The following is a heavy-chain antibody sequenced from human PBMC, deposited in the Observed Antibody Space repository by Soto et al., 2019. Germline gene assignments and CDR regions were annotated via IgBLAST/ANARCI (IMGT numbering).Heavy chain of an antibody. D-gene: IGHD6-6*01. V-gene: IGHV3-13*04. J-gene: IGHJ5*02. CDR1: GFTFSRYD. CDR3: ARGALGFDP. Sequence: EVQVVESGGGLAQPGGSLRLSCAASGFTFSRYDMHWVRQATGRGLEWVSGIGTSGDTYYAGSVKGRFTISRENAKNSVYLQMNSLRAGDTTVYYCARGALGFDPWGQGTLVAVSS. CDR2: IGTSGDT.